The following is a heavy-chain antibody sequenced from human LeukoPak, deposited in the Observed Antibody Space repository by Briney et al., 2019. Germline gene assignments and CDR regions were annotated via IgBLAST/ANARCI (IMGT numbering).Heavy chain of an antibody. CDR1: GGSISSGSYY. Sequence: SETLSLTCTVSGGSISSGSYYWSWIRQPAGKGLEWIGRIYTSGSTNYNPSLKSRVTISVDTSKNQFSLKLSSVTAADTAVYYCARGRMIYCSGGSCYFDYWGQGTLVTVSS. V-gene: IGHV4-61*02. D-gene: IGHD2-15*01. CDR2: IYTSGST. J-gene: IGHJ4*02. CDR3: ARGRMIYCSGGSCYFDY.